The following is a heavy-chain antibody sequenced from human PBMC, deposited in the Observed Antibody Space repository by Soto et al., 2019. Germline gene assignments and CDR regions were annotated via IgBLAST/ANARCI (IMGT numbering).Heavy chain of an antibody. J-gene: IGHJ4*02. CDR3: ARNLYGDYVFDY. CDR2: ITSSSSYT. CDR1: GFTFSDNY. V-gene: IGHV3-11*06. Sequence: GGSLRLSCADSGFTFSDNYMSWIRKAPGKGLEWVSYITSSSSYTNYADSVKGRFTISRDNAKNSLYLQMNSLRAEDTAVYYCARNLYGDYVFDYWGQGTLVTVSS. D-gene: IGHD4-17*01.